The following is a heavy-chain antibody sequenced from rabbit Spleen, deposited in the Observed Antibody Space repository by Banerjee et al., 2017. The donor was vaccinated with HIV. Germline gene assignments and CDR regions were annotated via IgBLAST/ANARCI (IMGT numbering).Heavy chain of an antibody. D-gene: IGHD1-1*01. V-gene: IGHV1S40*01. CDR1: GVSFSSNSY. J-gene: IGHJ6*01. CDR2: IDAGSSGFT. CDR3: ARDTSSSFSSYGMDL. Sequence: QSLEESGGDLVKPGASLTLTCTASGVSFSSNSYMCWVRQAPGKGLEWIGCIDAGSSGFTYFATWAKGRFTCSKTSSTTVTLQMTRLTAADTATYFCARDTSSSFSSYGMDLWGPGTLVTVS.